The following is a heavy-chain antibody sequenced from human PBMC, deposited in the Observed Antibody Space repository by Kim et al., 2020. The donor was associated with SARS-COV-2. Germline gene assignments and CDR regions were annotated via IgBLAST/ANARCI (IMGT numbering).Heavy chain of an antibody. V-gene: IGHV1-18*01. CDR2: ISAYNGNT. Sequence: ASVKVSCKASGYTFTSYGISWVRQAPGQGLEWMGWISAYNGNTNYAQKLQGRVTMTTDTSTSTAYMELRSLRSDDTAVYYCARARTNYGDFASDYWGQGTLVTVSS. CDR1: GYTFTSYG. CDR3: ARARTNYGDFASDY. D-gene: IGHD4-17*01. J-gene: IGHJ4*02.